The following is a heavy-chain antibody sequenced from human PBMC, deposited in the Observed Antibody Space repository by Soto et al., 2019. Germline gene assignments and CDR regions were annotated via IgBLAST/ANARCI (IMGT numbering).Heavy chain of an antibody. J-gene: IGHJ5*02. CDR2: IYYSGST. CDR1: GGSISSSSYY. D-gene: IGHD4-17*01. Sequence: QLQLQESGPGLVKPSETLSLTCTVAGGSISSSSYYWGWLRQPPGKGLEWIGSIYYSGSTYYNPSLKSRVTISVDTSKHQCSPKLSSVTAADTAVYYGATHDYGDYDWFDPWGHGTLVTVAS. V-gene: IGHV4-39*01. CDR3: ATHDYGDYDWFDP.